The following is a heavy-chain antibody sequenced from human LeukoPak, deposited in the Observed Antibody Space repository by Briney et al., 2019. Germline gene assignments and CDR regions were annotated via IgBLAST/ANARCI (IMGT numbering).Heavy chain of an antibody. CDR3: VRDGEGVAISVNYWFDP. D-gene: IGHD3-10*01. Sequence: GASVKVSCMTSGYTFTSYDLNWVRQASGQGLEWMGWMNPNTGDTGYAQKFQGRVTMTRDISISTAYMELRGLRSEDTAIYYCVRDGEGVAISVNYWFDPWGQGTLVTVSS. CDR2: MNPNTGDT. J-gene: IGHJ5*02. V-gene: IGHV1-8*01. CDR1: GYTFTSYD.